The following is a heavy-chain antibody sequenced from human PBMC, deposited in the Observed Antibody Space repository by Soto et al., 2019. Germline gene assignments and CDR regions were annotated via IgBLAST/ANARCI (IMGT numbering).Heavy chain of an antibody. CDR2: IIPIFGTA. J-gene: IGHJ6*02. Sequence: SVKVSCKASGGTFSSYAISWVRQAPGQGLEWMGGIIPIFGTANYAQKFQGRVTITADESTSTAYMELSSLRSEDAAVYYCASSRYSSSSHHAYYYYYGMDVWGQGTTVTVSS. CDR3: ASSRYSSSSHHAYYYYYGMDV. D-gene: IGHD6-6*01. CDR1: GGTFSSYA. V-gene: IGHV1-69*13.